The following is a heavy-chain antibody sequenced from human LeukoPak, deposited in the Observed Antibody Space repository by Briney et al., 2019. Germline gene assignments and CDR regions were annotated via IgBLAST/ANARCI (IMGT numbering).Heavy chain of an antibody. Sequence: GASVKVSCKASGYTFTSYYMHWVRQAPGQGLEWMGIINPSGGSSSYAQKFQGRVTMTRDMSTSTVYMELSSLRSEDTAVYYCARGLRYCSGGSCYWRDYYYYMDVWGKGTTVTVSS. CDR1: GYTFTSYY. V-gene: IGHV1-46*01. J-gene: IGHJ6*03. CDR2: INPSGGSS. D-gene: IGHD2-15*01. CDR3: ARGLRYCSGGSCYWRDYYYYMDV.